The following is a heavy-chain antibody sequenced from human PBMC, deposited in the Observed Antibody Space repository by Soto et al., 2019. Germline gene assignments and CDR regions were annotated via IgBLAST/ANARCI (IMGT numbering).Heavy chain of an antibody. J-gene: IGHJ5*02. V-gene: IGHV1-18*01. D-gene: IGHD2-2*01. Sequence: ASVKVSCKTSGYTFSNYGITWVRQAPGQPLEWLGWISLYSDGTNYAQKFQGRVSMTTDTSTTTAYMELRSLRSDDTAVYYCARVVPGAEAWFGPWGQGTRVTVSP. CDR3: ARVVPGAEAWFGP. CDR2: ISLYSDGT. CDR1: GYTFSNYG.